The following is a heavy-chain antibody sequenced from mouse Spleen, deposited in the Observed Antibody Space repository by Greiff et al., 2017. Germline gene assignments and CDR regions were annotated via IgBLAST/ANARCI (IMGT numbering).Heavy chain of an antibody. CDR3: ARSYGNYGWYYFDY. J-gene: IGHJ2*01. CDR1: GYTFTSYW. Sequence: QVQLKQPGAELVKPGASVKLSCKASGYTFTSYWMHWVKQRPGQGLEWIGMIHPNSGSTNYNEKFKSKATLTVDKSTSTAYMQLSSLTSEDSAVYYCARSYGNYGWYYFDYWGQGTTLTVSS. V-gene: IGHV1-64*01. D-gene: IGHD2-1*01. CDR2: IHPNSGST.